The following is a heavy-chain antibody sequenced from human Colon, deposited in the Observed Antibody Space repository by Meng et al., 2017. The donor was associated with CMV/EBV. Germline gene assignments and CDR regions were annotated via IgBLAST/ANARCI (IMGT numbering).Heavy chain of an antibody. V-gene: IGHV3-9*01. CDR3: AKDVVTGDGADAFDV. Sequence: GGSLRLSCTASGFTFDDYAMHWVRQAPGKGLEWVSGVSWNGDTRGYADSVKGRFTMSRGNAKNSLYLLMNGLIAEDTALYYWAKDVVTGDGADAFDVWGQGTMVTVSS. J-gene: IGHJ3*01. CDR2: VSWNGDTR. D-gene: IGHD7-27*01. CDR1: GFTFDDYA.